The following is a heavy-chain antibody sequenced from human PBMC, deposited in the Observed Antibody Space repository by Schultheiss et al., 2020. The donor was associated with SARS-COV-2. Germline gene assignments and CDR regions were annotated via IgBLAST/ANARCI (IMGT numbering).Heavy chain of an antibody. V-gene: IGHV3-33*01. CDR2: IWYDGSNK. CDR3: AITRRAWFDP. J-gene: IGHJ5*02. Sequence: GEPLKISCAASGFTFSSYGMHWVRQAPGKGLEWVAVIWYDGSNKYYADSVKGRFTISRDNSKNTLYLQMNSLRAEDTAVYYCAITRRAWFDPWGQGTLVTVSS. CDR1: GFTFSSYG.